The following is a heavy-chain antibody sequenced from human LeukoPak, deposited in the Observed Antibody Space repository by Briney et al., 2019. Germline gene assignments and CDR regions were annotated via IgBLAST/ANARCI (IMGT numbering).Heavy chain of an antibody. J-gene: IGHJ4*02. CDR3: ASPMWDTAIHDY. D-gene: IGHD5-18*01. V-gene: IGHV3-74*01. CDR1: GITFSSHW. CDR2: INSDGSIT. Sequence: GSLRLSCAASGITFSSHWMHWVRQAPGKGLVWVSRINSDGSITSYADSVKGRFTISRDNAKDTLYLQMNSLRAEDAAVYYCASPMWDTAIHDYWGQGTLVTVSS.